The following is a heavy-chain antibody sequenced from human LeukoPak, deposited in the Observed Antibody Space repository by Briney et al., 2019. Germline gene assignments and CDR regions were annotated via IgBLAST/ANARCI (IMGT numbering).Heavy chain of an antibody. CDR2: ISISSWYI. CDR3: ARGEMVQVY. D-gene: IGHD5-24*01. CDR1: GFTFSSYS. J-gene: IGHJ4*02. Sequence: PGGALRLSCVASGFTFSSYSMNWVGQAPGKGLEWVAAISISSWYIYYAGSVKGRFTISRDNAKNSLYLQMKSLRAEDPAVYYCARGEMVQVYWGPGTLVTVSS. V-gene: IGHV3-21*01.